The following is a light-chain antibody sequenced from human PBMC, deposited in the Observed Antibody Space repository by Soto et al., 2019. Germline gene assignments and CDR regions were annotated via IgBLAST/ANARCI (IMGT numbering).Light chain of an antibody. J-gene: IGKJ2*02. CDR3: QQYGSSPCT. CDR2: GAS. CDR1: QSVSSSY. V-gene: IGKV3-20*01. Sequence: EIVLTQSPGTLSLSPGERATLSCRASQSVSSSYLAWYQQKPGQAPRLLIYGASSRATGIPGRFSGSGSGTDFTLTISRLEPEDFAVYYWQQYGSSPCTLGKGNKLEIK.